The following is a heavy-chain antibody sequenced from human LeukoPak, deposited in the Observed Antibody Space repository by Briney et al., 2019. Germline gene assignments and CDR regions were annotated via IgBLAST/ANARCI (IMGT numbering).Heavy chain of an antibody. CDR2: ISYDGSNK. J-gene: IGHJ4*02. CDR1: GFTFSSYG. CDR3: AKDFFDY. V-gene: IGHV3-30*18. Sequence: PGRSLRLSCAASGFTFSSYGMHWVRQAPGKGLEWVAVISYDGSNKYYADSVKGRFTISRDNSKNTLYLQMNSQRAEDTAVYYCAKDFFDYWGQGTLVTVSS.